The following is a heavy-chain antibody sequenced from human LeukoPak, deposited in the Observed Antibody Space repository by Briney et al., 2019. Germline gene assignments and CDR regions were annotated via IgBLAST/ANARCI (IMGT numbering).Heavy chain of an antibody. J-gene: IGHJ4*02. D-gene: IGHD4-17*01. Sequence: ASVKVSCKASGYTFTSYGISWVRQAPGQGLEWMGWISAYNGNTNYAQKLQGRVTMTTDTSTSTAYMELRSLRSDDTAVYYCARDRDYGDHTRPLGYWGQGTLVTVSS. CDR3: ARDRDYGDHTRPLGY. CDR1: GYTFTSYG. CDR2: ISAYNGNT. V-gene: IGHV1-18*01.